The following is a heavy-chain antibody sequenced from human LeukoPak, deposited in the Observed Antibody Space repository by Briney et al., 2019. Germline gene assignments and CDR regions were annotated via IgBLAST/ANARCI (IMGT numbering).Heavy chain of an antibody. CDR3: ANINYDFWSGYSDYYGMDV. D-gene: IGHD3-3*01. J-gene: IGHJ6*02. CDR2: ISYDGSNK. Sequence: GGSLRLSCAASGFTFSSYGMHWVRQAPGKGLEWVAVISYDGSNKYYADSVKGRFTISRDNSKNTLYLQMNSLRAEDTAVYYCANINYDFWSGYSDYYGMDVWGQGTTVTVSS. V-gene: IGHV3-30*18. CDR1: GFTFSSYG.